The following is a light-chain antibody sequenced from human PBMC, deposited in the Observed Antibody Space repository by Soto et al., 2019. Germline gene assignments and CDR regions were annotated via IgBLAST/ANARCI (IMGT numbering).Light chain of an antibody. CDR3: AAWDARLSTWV. V-gene: IGLV1-47*02. J-gene: IGLJ3*02. CDR2: TNY. Sequence: QSVLTQPPSASGTPGQRVTISCSGSSSNIGSDYVYWFQQLPGTAPKLLIYTNYQRPSGVPDRFSGSKSGTSASLAISGLRSEDEADYWCAAWDARLSTWVFGGGTKLT. CDR1: SSNIGSDY.